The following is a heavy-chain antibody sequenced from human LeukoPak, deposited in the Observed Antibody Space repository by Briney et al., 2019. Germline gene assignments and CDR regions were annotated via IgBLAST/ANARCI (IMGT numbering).Heavy chain of an antibody. D-gene: IGHD1-26*01. Sequence: GASVTVSCKATGYTFTNYAMNWVRQAPGQGLEWMGWINTNTGNPTYAQGFTGRFVFSLDTSVSTAYLQISSLKAEDTAVYYCARDPHQIVGATTFFDYWGQGTLVTVSS. J-gene: IGHJ4*02. CDR3: ARDPHQIVGATTFFDY. CDR1: GYTFTNYA. CDR2: INTNTGNP. V-gene: IGHV7-4-1*02.